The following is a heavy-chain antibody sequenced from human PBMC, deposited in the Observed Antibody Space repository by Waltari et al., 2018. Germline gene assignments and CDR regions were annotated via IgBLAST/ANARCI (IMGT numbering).Heavy chain of an antibody. V-gene: IGHV3-7*01. J-gene: IGHJ3*01. Sequence: DVQLVDSGGGLVQPGGSLRLSCVASGITFSDSWRSWVRQAPGEGLEWVADIEKDGSKKYYADSVRGRFTISRDNGKNSLYLQMNDLRAEDTAVYYCTRDWYSYMSFDVWGQGTVVTVSP. CDR2: IEKDGSKK. CDR3: TRDWYSYMSFDV. CDR1: GITFSDSW. D-gene: IGHD2-21*01.